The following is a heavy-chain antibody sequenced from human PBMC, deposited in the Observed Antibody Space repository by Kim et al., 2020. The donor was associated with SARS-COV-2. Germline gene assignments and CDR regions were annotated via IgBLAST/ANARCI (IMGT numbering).Heavy chain of an antibody. J-gene: IGHJ4*02. CDR2: IRWDSNTE. CDR3: VNGVKGTFDY. Sequence: GGSLRLSCAGSGFIFDDYALHWVRQAPGRGLEWVSGIRWDSNTEGYVDSVKGRFTISRDNAKRFLFLQMNSLRTEDTALYYCVNGVKGTFDYRGRGTLVT. V-gene: IGHV3-9*01. CDR1: GFIFDDYA. D-gene: IGHD3-10*01.